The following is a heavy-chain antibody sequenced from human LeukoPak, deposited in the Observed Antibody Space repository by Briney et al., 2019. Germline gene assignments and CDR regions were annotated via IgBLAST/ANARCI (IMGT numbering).Heavy chain of an antibody. CDR1: GYTFTGCF. D-gene: IGHD5-18*01. CDR3: ARSAYNYGYVYFDH. J-gene: IGHJ4*02. Sequence: ASVTVSCKASGYTFTGCFIHYVRQAPGQGLEWMGLIDPNSDNIRYSETFKDRVTMTRDTFTNTAYMELSWLRSDDTAVYYCARSAYNYGYVYFDHWGQGTLVIVSS. V-gene: IGHV1-2*02. CDR2: IDPNSDNI.